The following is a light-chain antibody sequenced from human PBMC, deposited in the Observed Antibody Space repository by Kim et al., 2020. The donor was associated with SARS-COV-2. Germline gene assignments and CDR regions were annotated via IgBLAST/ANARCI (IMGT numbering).Light chain of an antibody. V-gene: IGLV4-69*01. CDR2: VYSDGRH. CDR1: SGRTNYA. Sequence: SVKLTCPLSSGRTNYANAWLQQQPGKGPRYLMGVYSDGRHTKGDGIPDRFSGSSSGSEYSLTISSLQSEDEADYYCQTWGSGIGVFGGGTQLTVL. CDR3: QTWGSGIGV. J-gene: IGLJ2*01.